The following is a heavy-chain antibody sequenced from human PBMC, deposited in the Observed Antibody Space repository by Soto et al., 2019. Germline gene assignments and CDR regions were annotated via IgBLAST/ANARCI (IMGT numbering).Heavy chain of an antibody. Sequence: GESLKISCKGSGYSFTSYWIGWVRQMPGKGLEWMGIIWPGDSDTRYSPSFQGQVTISADKSINTAYLQWNSLKASDTAMYYCARPFDSSGWNDYWGQGTLVTVSS. CDR3: ARPFDSSGWNDY. CDR1: GYSFTSYW. J-gene: IGHJ4*02. D-gene: IGHD6-19*01. CDR2: IWPGDSDT. V-gene: IGHV5-51*01.